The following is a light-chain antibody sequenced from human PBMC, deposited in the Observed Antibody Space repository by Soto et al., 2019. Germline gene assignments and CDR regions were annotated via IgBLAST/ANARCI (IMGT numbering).Light chain of an antibody. J-gene: IGLJ1*01. CDR3: AAWDDRLNCLSV. V-gene: IGLV1-44*01. Sequence: QSVLTQPPSASGTPGQRVTISCSGSSSNIGINTVNWYQQVPGTAPKLLIYTDNQRPSGVPDRFSGSKSGTSASLAISGLQSEDEAYYYCAAWDDRLNCLSVFGNGTEATVL. CDR1: SSNIGINT. CDR2: TDN.